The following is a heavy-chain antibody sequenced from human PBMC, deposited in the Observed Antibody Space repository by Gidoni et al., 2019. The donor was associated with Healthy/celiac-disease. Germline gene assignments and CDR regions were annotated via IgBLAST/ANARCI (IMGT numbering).Heavy chain of an antibody. V-gene: IGHV1-2*04. J-gene: IGHJ3*02. Sequence: QVQLVQSGAEVKKPGASVKFSCTASGYTFTGYSRHWVRQAAGQGLEWMGWINPNSSGTNYAQKFQGWVTMTRDTSISTAYMELSRLRADDTAVYYCATMGDSYGDGDAFDIWGQGTMVTVSS. CDR1: GYTFTGYS. CDR3: ATMGDSYGDGDAFDI. CDR2: INPNSSGT. D-gene: IGHD5-18*01.